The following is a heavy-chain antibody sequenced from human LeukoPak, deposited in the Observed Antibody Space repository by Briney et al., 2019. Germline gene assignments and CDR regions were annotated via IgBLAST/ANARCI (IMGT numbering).Heavy chain of an antibody. CDR3: ARGRCSAGSYAFDY. J-gene: IGHJ4*02. CDR2: IIAIFGTP. CDR1: GGTFSTYT. Sequence: SVMVSCKASGGTFSTYTINWVRQAPGQGLEWMGGIIAIFGTPNYAQKFQGRVTIRRDESTSTAYMELSGLRSDDTAVYYCARGRCSAGSYAFDYWGQGTLVTVSS. D-gene: IGHD2-15*01. V-gene: IGHV1-69*05.